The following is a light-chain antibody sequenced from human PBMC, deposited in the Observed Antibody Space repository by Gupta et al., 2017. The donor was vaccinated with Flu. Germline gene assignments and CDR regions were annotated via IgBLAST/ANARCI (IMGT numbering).Light chain of an antibody. CDR2: GAS. CDR1: QSVSST. J-gene: IGKJ5*01. CDR3: QQYNNWLIT. V-gene: IGKV3-15*01. Sequence: EIVMTQSPATLSVSPGERATLSCRASQSVSSTLAWYQQQPGQAPRLLIYGASTRATGIPARFSGSGSGTEFTLTISSLQSEDFAVYYCQQYNNWLITFGQGTRLEIK.